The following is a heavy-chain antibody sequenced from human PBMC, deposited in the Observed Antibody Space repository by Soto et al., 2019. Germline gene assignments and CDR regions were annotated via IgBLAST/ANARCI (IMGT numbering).Heavy chain of an antibody. CDR3: ARLSGCNNGLCYKFDY. J-gene: IGHJ4*02. CDR2: GYPGDSDT. V-gene: IGHV5-51*01. Sequence: PGESLKISCKGSGYSFPSYWIGWVRQMPWKGREWMGLGYPGDSDTRYSPSFQGQVTISADKSISTAYLQWSSLKASDTAMYYCARLSGCNNGLCYKFDYWGQGTLVTVSS. CDR1: GYSFPSYW. D-gene: IGHD2-8*01.